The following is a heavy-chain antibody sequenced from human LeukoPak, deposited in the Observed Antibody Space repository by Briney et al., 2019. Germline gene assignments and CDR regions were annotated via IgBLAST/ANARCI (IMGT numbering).Heavy chain of an antibody. V-gene: IGHV4-59*01. CDR2: IYYSGST. CDR1: GCSISSYY. J-gene: IGHJ5*02. D-gene: IGHD1-14*01. CDR3: ARSAGINWFDP. Sequence: PSETLSPTCTVSGCSISSYYWSWVRQPPGKGLGWIGYIYYSGSTNYNPSLKSRVTISVDTSKNQFSLKLSSVTAADTAVYYCARSAGINWFDPWGQGTLVTVSS.